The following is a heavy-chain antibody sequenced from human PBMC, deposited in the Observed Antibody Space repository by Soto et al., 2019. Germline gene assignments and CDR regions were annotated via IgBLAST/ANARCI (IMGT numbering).Heavy chain of an antibody. Sequence: SSVKVACNASGGTFSSYAISWVRQAPGQGLEWMGGIIPIFGTANYAQKFQGRVTITADESTSTAYMELSSLRSEDTAVYYCARMVYAMSGYYLDYWGQGTLVTVSS. CDR3: ARMVYAMSGYYLDY. CDR1: GGTFSSYA. J-gene: IGHJ4*02. V-gene: IGHV1-69*13. D-gene: IGHD2-8*01. CDR2: IIPIFGTA.